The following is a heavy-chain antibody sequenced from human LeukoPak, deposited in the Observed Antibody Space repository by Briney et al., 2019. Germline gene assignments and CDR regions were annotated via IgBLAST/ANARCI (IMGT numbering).Heavy chain of an antibody. Sequence: SETLSLTCAVYGGSFSGYYWSWIRQPPGKGLEWIGETNHSGSTNYNPSLKSRVTLSVDTSKNQFSLKLSSVTAADTAVYYCARVGTGTDAFDIWGQGTMVTVSS. V-gene: IGHV4-34*01. CDR2: TNHSGST. CDR3: ARVGTGTDAFDI. CDR1: GGSFSGYY. D-gene: IGHD1-1*01. J-gene: IGHJ3*02.